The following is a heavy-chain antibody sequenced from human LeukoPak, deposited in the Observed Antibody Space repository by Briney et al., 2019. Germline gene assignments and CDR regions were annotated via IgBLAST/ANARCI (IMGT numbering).Heavy chain of an antibody. J-gene: IGHJ4*02. CDR3: AREMSSGYYVYIFDY. D-gene: IGHD3-22*01. CDR1: GGSISSGSYY. Sequence: SETLSLTCTVSGGSISSGSYYWGWTRQPPGKGLEWIGSIYYSGTTYYNPSLKSRVTISVHTSKNQFSLKLSSVTAADTAVYYCAREMSSGYYVYIFDYWGQGTLVTVSS. V-gene: IGHV4-39*07. CDR2: IYYSGTT.